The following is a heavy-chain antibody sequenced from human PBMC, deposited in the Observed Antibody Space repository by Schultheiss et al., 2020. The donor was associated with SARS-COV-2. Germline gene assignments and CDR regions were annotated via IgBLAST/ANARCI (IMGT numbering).Heavy chain of an antibody. CDR1: GGSFSGYY. V-gene: IGHV4-34*01. Sequence: SETLSLTCAVYGGSFSGYYWSWIRQPPGKGLEWIGYIYYSGSTYYNPSLKSRVTISVDTSKNQFSLKLSSVTAADTAVYYCASRVLLWFGGNYYYYGMDVWGQGTTVTVSS. CDR2: IYYSGST. D-gene: IGHD3-10*01. CDR3: ASRVLLWFGGNYYYYGMDV. J-gene: IGHJ6*02.